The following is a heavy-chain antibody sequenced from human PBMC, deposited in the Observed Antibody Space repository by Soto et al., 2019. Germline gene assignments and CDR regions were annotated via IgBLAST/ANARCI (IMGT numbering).Heavy chain of an antibody. CDR2: IYPGRSYT. CDR3: ARPNRHIAGPANYYYYGMDF. Sequence: VAPKKIPRKGSGYSFNKYWIGWVRTMPGKGLECRGIIYPGRSYTRYSPSFQGRVTISSDKSISTAYLQWSSLKASYTALYYCARPNRHIAGPANYYYYGMDFWGQGTTGAFSS. J-gene: IGHJ6*02. V-gene: IGHV5-51*01. CDR1: GYSFNKYW. D-gene: IGHD6-13*01.